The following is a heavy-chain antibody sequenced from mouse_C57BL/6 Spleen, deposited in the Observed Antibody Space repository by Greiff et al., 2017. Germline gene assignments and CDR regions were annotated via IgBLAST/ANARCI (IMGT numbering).Heavy chain of an antibody. CDR2: ISYDGSN. V-gene: IGHV3-6*01. CDR3: ARNYYGSVYYYAMDY. CDR1: GYSITSGYY. Sequence: ESGPGLVKPSQSLSLTCSVTGYSITSGYYWNWIRQFPGNKLEWMGYISYDGSNNYNPSLKNRISITRDTSKNQFFLKLNSVTTEDTATYYCARNYYGSVYYYAMDYWGQGTSVTVSS. D-gene: IGHD1-1*01. J-gene: IGHJ4*01.